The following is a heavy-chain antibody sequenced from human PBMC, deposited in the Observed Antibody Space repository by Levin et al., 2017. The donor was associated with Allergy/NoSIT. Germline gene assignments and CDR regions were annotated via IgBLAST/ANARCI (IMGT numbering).Heavy chain of an antibody. CDR3: AREARGSGSYQYYYYGMDV. CDR1: GFTFSSYD. CDR2: IGTAGDT. D-gene: IGHD3-10*01. Sequence: PGGSLRLSCAASGFTFSSYDMHWVRQATGKGLEWVSAIGTAGDTYYPGSVKGRFTISRENAKNSLYLQMNSLRAGDTAVYYCAREARGSGSYQYYYYGMDVWGQGTTVTVSS. J-gene: IGHJ6*02. V-gene: IGHV3-13*04.